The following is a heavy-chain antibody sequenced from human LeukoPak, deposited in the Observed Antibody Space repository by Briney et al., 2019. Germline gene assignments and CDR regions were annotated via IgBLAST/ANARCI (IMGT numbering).Heavy chain of an antibody. D-gene: IGHD2-2*02. CDR3: AKDRRYCSSTSCYRGLDYYYMDV. V-gene: IGHV3-23*01. Sequence: GGSLRLSCAASGFTFSSYAMSWVRQAPGKGLEWVSAISGSGGSTYYADSVKGRFTISRDNSKNTLYLQMNSLRAEDTAVYYCAKDRRYCSSTSCYRGLDYYYMDVWGKGTTVTVSS. J-gene: IGHJ6*03. CDR1: GFTFSSYA. CDR2: ISGSGGST.